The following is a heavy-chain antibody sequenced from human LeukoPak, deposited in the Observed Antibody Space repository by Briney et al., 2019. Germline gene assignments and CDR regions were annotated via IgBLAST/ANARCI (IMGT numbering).Heavy chain of an antibody. V-gene: IGHV4-30-2*01. Sequence: SQTLSLTCTVSGGSISSGGYYWSWIRRPPGKGLEWIGYIYHSGTTYYNPSLKSRVIMSVDRSKNQFSLKLSSVTAADTAVYYCARDQDAFDIWGQGTMVTVSS. CDR1: GGSISSGGYY. CDR2: IYHSGTT. J-gene: IGHJ3*02. CDR3: ARDQDAFDI.